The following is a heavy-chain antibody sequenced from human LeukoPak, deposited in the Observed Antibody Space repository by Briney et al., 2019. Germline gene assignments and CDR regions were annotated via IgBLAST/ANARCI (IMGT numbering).Heavy chain of an antibody. V-gene: IGHV3-30-3*01. Sequence: GKSLRLSCAASGFTFSGYPIHWVRQAPGKGLEWVAVISYDGSNKYYADSVKGRFTISRDNSKNTLYLQMNSLRAEDTAVYYCARDHYGDYWGQGTLVTVSS. CDR1: GFTFSGYP. CDR3: ARDHYGDY. J-gene: IGHJ4*02. CDR2: ISYDGSNK.